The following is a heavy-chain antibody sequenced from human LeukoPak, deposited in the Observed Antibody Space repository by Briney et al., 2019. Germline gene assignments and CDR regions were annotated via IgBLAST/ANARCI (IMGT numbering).Heavy chain of an antibody. D-gene: IGHD6-19*01. CDR2: IYYSGST. Sequence: PSETLSLTCTVSGGSISSYYWSWIRQPPGKGLEWIGYIYYSGSTNYNPSLKSRVTISVDTSKNQFPLKLSSVTAADTAVYYCARQEREAVAVWFDPWGQGTLVTVSS. CDR3: ARQEREAVAVWFDP. V-gene: IGHV4-59*08. CDR1: GGSISSYY. J-gene: IGHJ5*02.